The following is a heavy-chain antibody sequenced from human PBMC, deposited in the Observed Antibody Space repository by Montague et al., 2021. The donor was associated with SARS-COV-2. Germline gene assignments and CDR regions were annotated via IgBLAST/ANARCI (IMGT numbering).Heavy chain of an antibody. CDR1: GGSISSSSYY. J-gene: IGHJ6*02. CDR2: IYYSGST. V-gene: IGHV4-39*07. CDR3: ARVGRQQLVRLSGMDV. D-gene: IGHD6-13*01. Sequence: SETLSLTCTVSGGSISSSSYYWGWIRQPPGKGLEWIGSIYYSGSTYYNPSLKSRVTISVDTSKNQFSLKLSSVTAADTAVYYCARVGRQQLVRLSGMDVWGQGTPVTVS.